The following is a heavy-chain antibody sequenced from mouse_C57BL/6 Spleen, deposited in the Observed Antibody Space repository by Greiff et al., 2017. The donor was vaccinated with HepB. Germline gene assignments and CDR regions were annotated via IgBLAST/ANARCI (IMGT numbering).Heavy chain of an antibody. CDR2: INPSSGYT. CDR3: ARDSNYGY. CDR1: GYTFTSYW. D-gene: IGHD2-5*01. J-gene: IGHJ2*01. Sequence: VQLQQSGAELAKPGASVKLSCKASGYTFTSYWMHWVKQRPGQGLEWIGYINPSSGYTNYNQKFKGKATLTVDTSSSTAYMQLSSLTSEDSAVYYCARDSNYGYWGQGTTLTVSS. V-gene: IGHV1-7*01.